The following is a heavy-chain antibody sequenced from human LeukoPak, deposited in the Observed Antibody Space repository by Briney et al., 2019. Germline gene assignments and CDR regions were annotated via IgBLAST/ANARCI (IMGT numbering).Heavy chain of an antibody. CDR2: IIPILGIA. D-gene: IGHD2-2*01. CDR1: GGTFSSYA. CDR3: ATSTVVVPAAIMAYYYYGMDV. J-gene: IGHJ6*02. V-gene: IGHV1-69*04. Sequence: SVKVSCKASGGTFSSYAISWVRQAPGQGLEWMGRIIPILGIAIYAQKFQGRVTMTEDTSTDTAYMELSSLRSEDTAVYYCATSTVVVPAAIMAYYYYGMDVWGQGTTVTVSS.